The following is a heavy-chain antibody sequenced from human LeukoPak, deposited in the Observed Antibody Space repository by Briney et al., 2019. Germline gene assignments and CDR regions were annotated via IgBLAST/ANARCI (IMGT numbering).Heavy chain of an antibody. V-gene: IGHV3-48*01. CDR3: ATGDSRDAFDI. J-gene: IGHJ3*02. D-gene: IGHD3-16*01. Sequence: GGSLRISCAASGFTFSSYSMNWVRQAPGKGLEWVSYISSSSSTIYYADSVKGRFTISRDNAKNSLYLQMNSLRAEDTAVYYCATGDSRDAFDIWGQGTMVTVSS. CDR2: ISSSSSTI. CDR1: GFTFSSYS.